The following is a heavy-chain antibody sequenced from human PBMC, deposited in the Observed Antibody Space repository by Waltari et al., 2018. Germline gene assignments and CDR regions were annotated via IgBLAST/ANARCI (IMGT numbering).Heavy chain of an antibody. CDR1: GGSISSSSYY. CDR2: IYYSGST. Sequence: QLQLQESGPGLVKPSETLSLTCTVSGGSISSSSYYWGWLRQPPGKGLEWIGSIYYSGSTYYNPSLKSRVTISVDTSKNQFSLKLSSVTAADTAVYYCARHWGYGGNSYFDYWGQGTLVTVSS. V-gene: IGHV4-39*07. J-gene: IGHJ4*02. D-gene: IGHD4-17*01. CDR3: ARHWGYGGNSYFDY.